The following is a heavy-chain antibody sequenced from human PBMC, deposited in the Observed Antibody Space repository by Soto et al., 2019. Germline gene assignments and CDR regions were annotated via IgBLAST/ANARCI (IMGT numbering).Heavy chain of an antibody. D-gene: IGHD2-15*01. CDR3: AADLTYGSGGSLSGY. J-gene: IGHJ4*02. CDR2: ISAYNGNT. CDR1: GYTFTSYG. V-gene: IGHV1-18*01. Sequence: GASVKVSCKASGYTFTSYGISWVRQAPGQGLEWMGWISAYNGNTNYAQKLQGRVTMTTDTSTSTAYMELSSLRSEDTAVYYCAADLTYGSGGSLSGYRGQGTPVTVSS.